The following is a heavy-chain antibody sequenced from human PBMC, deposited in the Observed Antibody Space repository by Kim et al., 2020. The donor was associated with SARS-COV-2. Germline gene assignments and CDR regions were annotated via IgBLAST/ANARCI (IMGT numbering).Heavy chain of an antibody. V-gene: IGHV3-74*01. J-gene: IGHJ4*02. D-gene: IGHD3-3*01. CDR2: INSDGSST. CDR1: GFTFSSYW. CDR3: ARTRGGYYDFSY. Sequence: GGSLRLSCAASGFTFSSYWMHWVRQAPGKGLVWVSRINSDGSSTSYADSVKGRFTISRDNAKNTLYLQMNSLRAEDTAVYYCARTRGGYYDFSYWGQGTLVTVSS.